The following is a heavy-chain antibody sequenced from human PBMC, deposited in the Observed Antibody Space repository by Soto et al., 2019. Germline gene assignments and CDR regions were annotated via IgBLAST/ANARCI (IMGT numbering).Heavy chain of an antibody. CDR1: GGSISTSNW. Sequence: SETLSLTCAVSGGSISTSNWWSWVRQPPGKGLEWIGEVYHSGSTNYNPSLKSRVTISVDTSKNQFSLKLSSVTAADTAVYYCARANYYGSGSYYIPLGYYYGMDVWGQGTTVTVSS. CDR2: VYHSGST. J-gene: IGHJ6*02. V-gene: IGHV4-4*02. D-gene: IGHD3-10*01. CDR3: ARANYYGSGSYYIPLGYYYGMDV.